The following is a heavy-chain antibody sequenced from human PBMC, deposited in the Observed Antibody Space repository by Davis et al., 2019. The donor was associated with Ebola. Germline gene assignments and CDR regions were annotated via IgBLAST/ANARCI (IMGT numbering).Heavy chain of an antibody. D-gene: IGHD3-22*01. V-gene: IGHV3-21*01. J-gene: IGHJ3*02. CDR3: ARHKDYYDSSGYYNIIAFDI. Sequence: SVKGRFTISRDNAKNSLYLQMNSLRAEDTAVYYCARHKDYYDSSGYYNIIAFDIWGQGTMVTVSS.